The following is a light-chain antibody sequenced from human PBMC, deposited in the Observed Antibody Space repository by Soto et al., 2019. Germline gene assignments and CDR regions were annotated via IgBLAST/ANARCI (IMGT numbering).Light chain of an antibody. CDR3: GADHGSGSDFVVV. V-gene: IGLV9-49*01. CDR1: SGYSDYN. J-gene: IGLJ2*01. CDR2: VGTDGIVG. Sequence: QSVLTQSPSTSASPGASVTLTCTLSSGYSDYNVHWIQQRPGKGPRFVMRVGTDGIVGAKGEGIPDRFSVLASGLSRFLTIKNIHEEDESDFYCGADHGSGSDFVVVFGGGTKLTVL.